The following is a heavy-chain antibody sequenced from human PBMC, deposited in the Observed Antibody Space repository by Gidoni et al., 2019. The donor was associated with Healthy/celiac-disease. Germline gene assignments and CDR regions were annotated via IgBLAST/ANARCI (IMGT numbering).Heavy chain of an antibody. CDR2: INAGNGNT. J-gene: IGHJ4*02. Sequence: QVQLVQSGAEEKKPGASVKVSCKASGYTFTSYAMHWVRQAPGQRLEWMGWINAGNGNTKYSQKFQGRVTITRDTSASTAYMELSSLRSEDTAVYYCAREGPGERPFDYWGQGTLVTVSS. V-gene: IGHV1-3*05. CDR3: AREGPGERPFDY. CDR1: GYTFTSYA. D-gene: IGHD1-1*01.